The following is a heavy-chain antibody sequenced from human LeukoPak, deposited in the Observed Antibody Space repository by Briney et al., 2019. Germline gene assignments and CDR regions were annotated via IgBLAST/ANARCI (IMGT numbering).Heavy chain of an antibody. CDR2: IYYSGST. V-gene: IGHV4-61*01. CDR3: ARYSVAGLDY. J-gene: IGHJ4*02. Sequence: SQTLSLTCTVSGASLSSGSYYWSWIRQPPGKGLEWIGYIYYSGSTNYNPSLKSRVTISVDTSKNQFSLKLSSVTAADTAVYYCARYSVAGLDYWGQGTLVTVSS. CDR1: GASLSSGSYY. D-gene: IGHD6-19*01.